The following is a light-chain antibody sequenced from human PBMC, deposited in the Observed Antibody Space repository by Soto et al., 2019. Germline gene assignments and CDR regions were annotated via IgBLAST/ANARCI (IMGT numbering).Light chain of an antibody. CDR1: QSVSNN. CDR3: QQYNNWPPWT. Sequence: ILMTQSPATLSVSPGERATLSCRASQSVSNNLAWYQQNPGQAPRLLIYDASTRATGIPARVSGSGSGTEFTLTSSGLQSEDFAVYYCQQYNNWPPWTFGHGTKVEIK. CDR2: DAS. J-gene: IGKJ1*01. V-gene: IGKV3-15*01.